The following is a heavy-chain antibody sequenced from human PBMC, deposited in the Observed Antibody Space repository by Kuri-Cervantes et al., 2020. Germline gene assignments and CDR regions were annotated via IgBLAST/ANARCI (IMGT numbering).Heavy chain of an antibody. D-gene: IGHD3-9*01. V-gene: IGHV3-9*01. CDR3: ARDANDILNDY. Sequence: LSLTCAASGFTFDDYAMHWVRQAPGKGLEWVSGISWNSGSIGYADSVKGRFTISRDNAKNSLYLQMNSLRAEDTAVYYCARDANDILNDYWGQGTLVTVSS. J-gene: IGHJ4*02. CDR1: GFTFDDYA. CDR2: ISWNSGSI.